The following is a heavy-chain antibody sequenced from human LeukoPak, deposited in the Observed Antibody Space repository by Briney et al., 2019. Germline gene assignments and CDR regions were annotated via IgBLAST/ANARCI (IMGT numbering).Heavy chain of an antibody. V-gene: IGHV3-30-3*01. Sequence: GGSLRLSCAASGFTFSSYAMHWVRQAPGKGLEWVAVISYDGSNKYYADSVKGRFTISRDNSKNTLYLQMNSLRAEDTAVYYCARGIAAAGTSSNRFDPWGQGTLVTVSS. CDR2: ISYDGSNK. CDR1: GFTFSSYA. J-gene: IGHJ5*02. D-gene: IGHD6-13*01. CDR3: ARGIAAAGTSSNRFDP.